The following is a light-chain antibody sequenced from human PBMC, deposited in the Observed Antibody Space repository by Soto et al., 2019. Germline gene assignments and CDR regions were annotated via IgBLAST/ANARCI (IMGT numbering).Light chain of an antibody. Sequence: EIVLTQSPGTLSLSPGERATRTCRASQSVSSYLAWYQQKPGQAPRLLIYGVSSRATGIPDRFSGSGSGTDFTLTISRLEPEDFAVYYSQQYVTSPLTFGGGTKVEIK. J-gene: IGKJ4*01. CDR1: QSVSSY. CDR3: QQYVTSPLT. CDR2: GVS. V-gene: IGKV3-20*01.